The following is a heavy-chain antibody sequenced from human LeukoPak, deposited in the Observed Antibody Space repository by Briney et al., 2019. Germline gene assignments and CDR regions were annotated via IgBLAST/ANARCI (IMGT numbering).Heavy chain of an antibody. V-gene: IGHV4-39*01. J-gene: IGHJ3*02. CDR2: IYYSGST. D-gene: IGHD3-22*01. Sequence: SETLSLTCTVSGGSISRNNYYWDWIRQPPGKGLEYIGSIYYSGSTYYTPSLKSRVTISVDTSKNQFSLKLSSVTATDTAVYYCARHEDDSREGAFDIWGQGTMVTVSS. CDR1: GGSISRNNYY. CDR3: ARHEDDSREGAFDI.